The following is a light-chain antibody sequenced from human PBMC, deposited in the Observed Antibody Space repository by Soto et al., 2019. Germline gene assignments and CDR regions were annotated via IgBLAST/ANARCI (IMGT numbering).Light chain of an antibody. Sequence: ETVLTQSPGTLSLSPGERVTLSCRTSQSVSSSYLAWYQQKPGQAPRLLMYGASNRASCIPDRFSGSGSGTDFTLTISRLEPEDFAVYYCQQYGGSSLIIFGQGTRLEIK. CDR3: QQYGGSSLII. J-gene: IGKJ5*01. CDR1: QSVSSSY. CDR2: GAS. V-gene: IGKV3-20*01.